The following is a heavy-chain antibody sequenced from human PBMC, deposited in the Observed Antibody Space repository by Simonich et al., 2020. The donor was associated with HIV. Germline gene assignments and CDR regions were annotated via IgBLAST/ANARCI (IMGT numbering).Heavy chain of an antibody. Sequence: QVQLVQAGAEVKKPGSSVKVSCKVSGGTFSSFAIRWVRQAPGQGLKWRRGTTPIFGKTTYAPMFQGRVTITTDESTSTAYLELSSLRSEDTGIYYCARKGGGRGVYYFDYWGQATLVTVSS. J-gene: IGHJ4*02. CDR2: TTPIFGKT. CDR1: GGTFSSFA. CDR3: ARKGGGRGVYYFDY. D-gene: IGHD3-10*01. V-gene: IGHV1-69*05.